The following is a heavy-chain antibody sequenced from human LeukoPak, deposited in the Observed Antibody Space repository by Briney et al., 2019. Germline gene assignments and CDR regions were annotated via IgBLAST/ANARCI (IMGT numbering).Heavy chain of an antibody. V-gene: IGHV4-34*01. CDR1: GGSFSGYY. CDR3: ARGPLWYYFDY. J-gene: IGHJ4*02. CDR2: INHSGST. D-gene: IGHD2-8*02. Sequence: SETLSLTCAVYGGSFSGYYWSWIRQPPGKGLEWIGEINHSGSTNYNPSLKSRVTISVDTSKNQFSLKLSSVTAADAAVCYCARGPLWYYFDYWGQGTLVTVSS.